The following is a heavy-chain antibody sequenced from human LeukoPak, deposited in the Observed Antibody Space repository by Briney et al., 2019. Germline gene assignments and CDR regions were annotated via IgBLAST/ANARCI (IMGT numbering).Heavy chain of an antibody. CDR1: GFTFSSHW. CDR3: ARNRLNIDY. J-gene: IGHJ4*02. D-gene: IGHD1-14*01. Sequence: GGSLRLSCAASGFTFSSHWMSWVRQAPGKGLEWVANIKEDGSEKYYVDSVKGRFTISRDNAKNSLYLQMNRLRAEDTAVYYCARNRLNIDYCGQGTLVTVSS. V-gene: IGHV3-7*01. CDR2: IKEDGSEK.